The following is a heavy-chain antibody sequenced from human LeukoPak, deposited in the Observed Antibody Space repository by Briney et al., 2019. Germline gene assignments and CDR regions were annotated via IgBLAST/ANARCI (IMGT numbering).Heavy chain of an antibody. Sequence: ASVKVSCKASGYTVTSYYMHWVRQAPGQGLEWMGILNPSGGSSSYAQKFQGIATLTRATSTSTVYMELSSLRSEDTAVYYCARDIVVVPAAIGGGEYNWFDPWGQGTLVTVSS. CDR1: GYTVTSYY. CDR3: ARDIVVVPAAIGGGEYNWFDP. CDR2: LNPSGGSS. D-gene: IGHD2-2*01. V-gene: IGHV1-46*01. J-gene: IGHJ5*02.